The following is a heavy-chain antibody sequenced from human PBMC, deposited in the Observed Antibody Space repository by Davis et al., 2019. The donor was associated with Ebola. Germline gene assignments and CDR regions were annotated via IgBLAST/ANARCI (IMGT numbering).Heavy chain of an antibody. CDR3: AQSGYYRGYYYYGMDV. D-gene: IGHD3-3*01. J-gene: IGHJ6*02. V-gene: IGHV1-18*01. CDR1: GYTFTSYG. CDR2: ISAYNGNT. Sequence: AASVKVSCKASGYTFTSYGISWVRQAPGQGLEWMGWISAYNGNTNYAQKLQGRVTMTTDTSTSTAYMELRSLRSDDTAVYYCAQSGYYRGYYYYGMDVWGQGTTVTVSS.